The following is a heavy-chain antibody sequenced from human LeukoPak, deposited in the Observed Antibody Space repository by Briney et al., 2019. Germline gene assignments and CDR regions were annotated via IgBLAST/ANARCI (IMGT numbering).Heavy chain of an antibody. CDR1: GFTFSDYW. V-gene: IGHV3-74*01. CDR3: VRNMVRGVVYFDS. D-gene: IGHD3-10*01. Sequence: GGSLRLSCAASGFTFSDYWMHWVRQTPGKGLVWVSRVSYDGGGTNYADSVKGRFTISRDNAKNTLYLQMNSLRVEDTAVYYCVRNMVRGVVYFDSWGQGALVTVSS. CDR2: VSYDGGGT. J-gene: IGHJ4*02.